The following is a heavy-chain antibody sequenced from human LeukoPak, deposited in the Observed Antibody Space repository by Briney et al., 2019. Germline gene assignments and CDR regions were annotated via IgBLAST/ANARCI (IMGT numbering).Heavy chain of an antibody. CDR3: ARDAGRLDY. D-gene: IGHD6-13*01. V-gene: IGHV4-4*07. Sequence: SETLSLTCTVAGGAISSYYWSWSRQPAGKGLEWIGRIYTSCSTNYNPSLQSRVHMSVDTSTNQFSLKLRSVTAADPAVYYCARDAGRLDYWGQGTLVTVSS. CDR2: IYTSCST. CDR1: GGAISSYY. J-gene: IGHJ4*02.